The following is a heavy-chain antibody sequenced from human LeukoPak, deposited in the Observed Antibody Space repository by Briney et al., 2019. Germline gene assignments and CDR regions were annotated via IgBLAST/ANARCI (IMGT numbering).Heavy chain of an antibody. D-gene: IGHD4-17*01. CDR2: FSTRSITI. V-gene: IGHV3-48*01. J-gene: IGHJ4*02. Sequence: GGSLRLSYAASGFTFRTYCTQWVRQDPGKGVEWISYFSTRSITISYADSVTGRFAISRDNAKNSLYLQMNSLRVEDTAVYYCARDQDYGFDYWGQGTLVTVSS. CDR1: GFTFRTYC. CDR3: ARDQDYGFDY.